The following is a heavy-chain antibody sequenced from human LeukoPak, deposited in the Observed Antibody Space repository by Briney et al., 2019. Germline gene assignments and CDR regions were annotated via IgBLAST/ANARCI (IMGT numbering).Heavy chain of an antibody. Sequence: GESLKISCKGSGYNFTSYWISWVRQMPGKGLEWMGRIDPSDSYTNYSPSFQGHVTISTDKSVSTAFLQWSSLKASDTAMYYCARLRDGSIDYWGQGTLVTVSS. CDR3: ARLRDGSIDY. CDR2: IDPSDSYT. J-gene: IGHJ4*02. CDR1: GYNFTSYW. V-gene: IGHV5-10-1*01.